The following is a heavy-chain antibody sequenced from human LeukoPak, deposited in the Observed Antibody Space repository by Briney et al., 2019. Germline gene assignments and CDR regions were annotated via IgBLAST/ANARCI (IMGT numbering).Heavy chain of an antibody. J-gene: IGHJ4*02. D-gene: IGHD2/OR15-2a*01. CDR2: ITGSGIST. V-gene: IGHV3-23*01. Sequence: GGSLRLSCAASGFTFSSYGMHWVRQAPGKGLEWVSEITGSGISTYYADSVKGRFTISRDNSKNTLYLQMNSLRAEDTAVYYCAREHFDFDYWGQGTLVTVSS. CDR1: GFTFSSYG. CDR3: AREHFDFDY.